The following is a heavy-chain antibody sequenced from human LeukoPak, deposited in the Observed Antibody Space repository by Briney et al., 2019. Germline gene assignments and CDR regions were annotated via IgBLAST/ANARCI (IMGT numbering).Heavy chain of an antibody. CDR1: GFTFSSYA. Sequence: PGGSLRLSCAASGFTFSSYAMHWVRQAPGKGLEWVAVISYDGSNKYYADSVKGRLTISRDNSKNTLYLQMNSLRAEDTAVYYCAREGYTAMVTGRVDYWGQGTLVTVSS. D-gene: IGHD5-18*01. CDR2: ISYDGSNK. V-gene: IGHV3-30-3*01. CDR3: AREGYTAMVTGRVDY. J-gene: IGHJ4*02.